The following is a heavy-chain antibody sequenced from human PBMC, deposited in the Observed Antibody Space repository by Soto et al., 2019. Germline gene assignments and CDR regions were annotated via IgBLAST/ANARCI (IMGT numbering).Heavy chain of an antibody. J-gene: IGHJ6*02. CDR2: IVVGSGNT. D-gene: IGHD1-1*01. CDR1: GFTFTSSA. CDR3: ARRVVTTFSDYYYGMDV. V-gene: IGHV1-58*01. Sequence: SVKVSCKASGFTFTSSAVQWVRQARGQRLEWIGWIVVGSGNTNYAQKFQERVTITRDKSISTAYLQWSSLKASDTAMYYCARRVVTTFSDYYYGMDVWGQGTTVTVSS.